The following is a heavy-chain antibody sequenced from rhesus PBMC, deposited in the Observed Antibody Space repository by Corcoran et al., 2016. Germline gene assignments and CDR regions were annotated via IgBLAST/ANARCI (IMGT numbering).Heavy chain of an antibody. J-gene: IGHJ4*01. CDR2: IYGSGSST. CDR3: ARVRSSGWYRYYFDY. Sequence: QVQLQESGPGLVKPLETLSLTCAVSGVSISSNYWSWIRQPPGKGLEWIGYIYGSGSSTNYNPSLKSRVTLSVDTSKNQFSLKLSSVTAADTAVYYCARVRSSGWYRYYFDYWGQGVLVTVSS. CDR1: GVSISSNY. D-gene: IGHD6-31*01. V-gene: IGHV4S11*01.